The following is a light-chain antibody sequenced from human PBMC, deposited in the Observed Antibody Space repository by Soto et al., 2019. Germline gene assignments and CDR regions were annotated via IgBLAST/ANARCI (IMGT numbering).Light chain of an antibody. CDR2: EVS. CDR1: SSDVGGYNY. J-gene: IGLJ1*01. Sequence: QSALTQPASVSGSPGQSITISCTGSSSDVGGYNYVSWCQQHPGKAPKLMIYEVSNRPSGVSNRFSGSKSGNTASLTISGLQAEDEVDYYCSSYTSSSTLYVFGTGTKLTVL. V-gene: IGLV2-14*01. CDR3: SSYTSSSTLYV.